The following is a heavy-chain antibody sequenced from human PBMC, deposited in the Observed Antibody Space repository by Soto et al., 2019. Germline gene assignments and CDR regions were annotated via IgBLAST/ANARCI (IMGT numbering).Heavy chain of an antibody. J-gene: IGHJ4*02. CDR1: GSSVSSRGFY. D-gene: IGHD4-17*01. Sequence: QVQLQESGPGLVKPSQTLSLTCPVSGSSVSSRGFYWTWIRQLPGKGLEWIGYISYSGSTNYRPSLKSRLNISIDTSDNPFSLKLTSVTAADKAVYYCARQSTVTGNYYFDSWGQGTLVTVAT. CDR2: ISYSGST. V-gene: IGHV4-31*03. CDR3: ARQSTVTGNYYFDS.